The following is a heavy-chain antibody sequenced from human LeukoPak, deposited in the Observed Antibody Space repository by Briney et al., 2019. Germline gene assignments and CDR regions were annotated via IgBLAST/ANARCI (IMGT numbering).Heavy chain of an antibody. CDR3: AREWGGYTYGYDYYYYYMDV. V-gene: IGHV1-18*01. CDR2: ISTYNGNT. CDR1: GYRFTSYG. D-gene: IGHD5-18*01. J-gene: IGHJ6*03. Sequence: ASVKVSCKASGYRFTSYGITWVRQAPGQGLEWVGWISTYNGNTNYAQRFQDRVTMTADTSTTTAYLELRSLRSDDTAVYYCAREWGGYTYGYDYYYYYMDVWGEGTTVTVSS.